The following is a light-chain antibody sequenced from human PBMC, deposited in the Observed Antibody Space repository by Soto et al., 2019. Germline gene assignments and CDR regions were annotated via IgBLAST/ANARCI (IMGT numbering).Light chain of an antibody. CDR3: QQYNNLPLIP. J-gene: IGKJ5*01. Sequence: DIVLTQSQATLSLSPGERATLSCRASQSVSSYLAWYQQKPGQAPRLLIYDASNRATGIPARFSGSGSGTEFTLTISSLQSEDFAVYYCQQYNNLPLIPFGQVRRLEIK. CDR2: DAS. V-gene: IGKV3-11*01. CDR1: QSVSSY.